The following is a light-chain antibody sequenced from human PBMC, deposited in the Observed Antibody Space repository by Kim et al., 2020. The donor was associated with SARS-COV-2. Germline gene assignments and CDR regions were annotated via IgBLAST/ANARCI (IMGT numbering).Light chain of an antibody. V-gene: IGLV3-19*01. Sequence: SSELTQDTAVSVALGQTVRITCQGDSLRSYYATWYQQKPGQAPILVIYGKNNRPSGIPDRFSCSSSGNTASLTITETQAGDEADYYCNSRDSNDNVVFGGGTKLTVL. CDR1: SLRSYY. CDR3: NSRDSNDNVV. J-gene: IGLJ2*01. CDR2: GKN.